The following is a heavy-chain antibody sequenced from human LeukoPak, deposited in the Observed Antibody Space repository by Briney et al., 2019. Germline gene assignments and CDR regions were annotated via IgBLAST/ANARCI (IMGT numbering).Heavy chain of an antibody. J-gene: IGHJ4*02. V-gene: IGHV3-23*01. CDR2: ISGRGGGR. CDR3: AKGRSSLLPLLY. Sequence: VGSLRLSCADSGFTFSSYAMSWVRQAPGEGLEWVSAISGRGGGRYYADSVKGRSTISRDNSKKTLYLQMNSLRVEDTAVYYCAKGRSSLLPLLYWGQGTLVTVSS. CDR1: GFTFSSYA. D-gene: IGHD6-13*01.